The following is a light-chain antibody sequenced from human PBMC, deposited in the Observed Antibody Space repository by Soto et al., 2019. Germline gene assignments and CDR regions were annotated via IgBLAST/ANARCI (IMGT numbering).Light chain of an antibody. CDR2: DVS. Sequence: DIQMTQSPSTLSASIGERVTITCRASQTVSNWLAWYQQKPGKAPKLLIYDVSNLESGVQSRFSGSGAGTEFSLSISSLQSDDFASDYCQQNDSSSWTFGQGTKVDNK. J-gene: IGKJ1*01. CDR1: QTVSNW. V-gene: IGKV1-5*01. CDR3: QQNDSSSWT.